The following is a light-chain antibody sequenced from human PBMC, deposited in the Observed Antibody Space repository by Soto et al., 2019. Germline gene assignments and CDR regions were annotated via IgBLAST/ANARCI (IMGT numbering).Light chain of an antibody. V-gene: IGKV3-20*01. CDR2: VAS. CDR3: QQYGSSPPWT. J-gene: IGKJ1*01. CDR1: QSITSNY. Sequence: EIVLTQSPGTLSLSPGERVTLSCRASQSITSNYLAWYQQKPGQAPRLLIYVASSRATGIPDRFSGSGSGTDFTLTISRLEPEDFALYYCQQYGSSPPWTFGQGTKVDIK.